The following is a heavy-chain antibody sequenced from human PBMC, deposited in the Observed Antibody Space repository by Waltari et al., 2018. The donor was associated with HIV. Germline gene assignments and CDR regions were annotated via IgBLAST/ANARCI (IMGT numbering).Heavy chain of an antibody. V-gene: IGHV3-48*02. CDR3: VAAGDY. Sequence: EVQLVESGVNLVQPGGSLKLSCEASGFSFSRYSMNWVRQAPGKGPEWISYIKSSGSRIYYADSVKGRFTISRDNAKNSLYLQMNSLRDEDTAVYYCVAAGDYWGQGTLVTVSS. J-gene: IGHJ4*02. CDR1: GFSFSRYS. CDR2: IKSSGSRI.